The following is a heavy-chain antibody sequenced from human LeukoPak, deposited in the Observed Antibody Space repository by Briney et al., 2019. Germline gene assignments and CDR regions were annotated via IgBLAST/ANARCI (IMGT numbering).Heavy chain of an antibody. CDR2: INHSGST. D-gene: IGHD4-17*01. J-gene: IGHJ3*02. V-gene: IGHV4-34*01. CDR3: ARAGDYGRKNDALDI. CDR1: GGSFSGYY. Sequence: SETLSLTCAVYGGSFSGYYWSLIRQPPGKGLEWIGEINHSGSTNYNPSLKSRVTISVDTSKNQFSLRLSSVTAADTAVFYCARAGDYGRKNDALDIWGQGTMVTVSS.